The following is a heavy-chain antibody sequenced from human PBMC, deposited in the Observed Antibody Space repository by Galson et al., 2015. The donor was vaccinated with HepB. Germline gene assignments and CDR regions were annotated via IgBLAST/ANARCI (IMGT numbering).Heavy chain of an antibody. CDR1: GFIFSNAW. J-gene: IGHJ4*02. CDR2: IKSKTDGGTT. CDR3: TTWDMITFGGLIVESDFDY. V-gene: IGHV3-15*01. D-gene: IGHD3-16*02. Sequence: SLRLSCAASGFIFSNAWMSWVRQAPGKGLEWVGRIKSKTDGGTTDYAAPVKGRSTISRDDSKNTLSLQMNSLKTGDTAVYYCTTWDMITFGGLIVESDFDYWGQGTLVTVSS.